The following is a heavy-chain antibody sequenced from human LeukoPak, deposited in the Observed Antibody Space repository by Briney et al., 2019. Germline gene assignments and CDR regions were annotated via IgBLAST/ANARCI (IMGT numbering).Heavy chain of an antibody. Sequence: GGSLRLSCAASGMTFSSHWMSWVRQAPGKGLEWVANIKSDGSEKYYLDSVKGRFTIARDNAKNSLYLQMNSPRDEDSAVYYCARYCAFRTCSGTKFDSWGQGTLVTVSS. CDR3: ARYCAFRTCSGTKFDS. CDR2: IKSDGSEK. V-gene: IGHV3-7*01. D-gene: IGHD1-1*01. CDR1: GMTFSSHW. J-gene: IGHJ4*02.